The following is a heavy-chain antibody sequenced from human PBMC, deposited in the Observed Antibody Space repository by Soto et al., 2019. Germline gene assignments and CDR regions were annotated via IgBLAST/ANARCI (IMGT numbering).Heavy chain of an antibody. CDR1: GSTFSSYA. CDR2: ISGSGGST. D-gene: IGHD4-17*01. CDR3: AKDPHDYGDFAPEGYFDY. J-gene: IGHJ4*02. Sequence: PGGSLRLSCAASGSTFSSYAMSWVRQAPGKGLEWVSAISGSGGSTYYADSVKGRFTISRDNSKNTLYLQMNSLRAEDTAVYYCAKDPHDYGDFAPEGYFDYWGQGTLVTVSS. V-gene: IGHV3-23*01.